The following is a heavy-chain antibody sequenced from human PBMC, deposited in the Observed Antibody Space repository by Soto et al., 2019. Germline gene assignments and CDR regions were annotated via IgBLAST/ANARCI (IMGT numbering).Heavy chain of an antibody. CDR1: GYTFTSYD. V-gene: IGHV1-8*01. CDR3: ARGRIIVAGGFDP. Sequence: QVQLVQSGAEVKKPGASVKVSCKASGYTFTSYDIIWVRQATGQGLERMGWMNPSTGNTDSAEKFQGRLTMTRNTSISTVYMDLSSLSCEDTAVYYCARGRIIVAGGFDPWGQGTLVTVS. D-gene: IGHD6-19*01. CDR2: MNPSTGNT. J-gene: IGHJ5*02.